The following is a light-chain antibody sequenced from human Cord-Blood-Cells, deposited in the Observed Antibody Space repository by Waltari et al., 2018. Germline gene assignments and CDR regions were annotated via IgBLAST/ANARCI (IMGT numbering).Light chain of an antibody. V-gene: IGLV2-23*01. CDR1: SSDVGSYNL. Sequence: QSALTQPASVSGSPGQSITISCTGTSSDVGSYNLVSWYQQHPGKAPKLMIYEGSKRPAGVSNRFSGSKSANTASLTISGLQAEDEADYYCCSYAGSSNWVFGGGTKLTVL. J-gene: IGLJ3*02. CDR3: CSYAGSSNWV. CDR2: EGS.